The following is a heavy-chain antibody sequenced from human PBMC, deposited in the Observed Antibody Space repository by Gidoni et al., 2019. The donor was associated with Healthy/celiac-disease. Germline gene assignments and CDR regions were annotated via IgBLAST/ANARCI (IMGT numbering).Heavy chain of an antibody. V-gene: IGHV1-3*01. J-gene: IGHJ4*02. Sequence: QLQPVPSGAEVKKPGASVKVSCKAPGYTFTSYAMHWVRQAPGQRLEWMGWIDAGNGNTRYSQKFQGRVTITRDTSASTAYMELSSLRSEDAAVYYCARAVFPERRVAAAFDYWGQGTLVTVSS. D-gene: IGHD2-15*01. CDR3: ARAVFPERRVAAAFDY. CDR2: IDAGNGNT. CDR1: GYTFTSYA.